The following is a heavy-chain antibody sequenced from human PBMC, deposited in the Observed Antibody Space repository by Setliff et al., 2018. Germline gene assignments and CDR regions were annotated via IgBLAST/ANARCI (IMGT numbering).Heavy chain of an antibody. J-gene: IGHJ6*02. CDR2: RSARGDT. CDR1: GGSIGSSF. D-gene: IGHD2-21*01. Sequence: SETLSLTCTVSGGSIGSSFWNWIRQSPGKGLEWIGYRSARGDTNSNPSLRSRVSMSLDTSKRQVSLNLNSVTAADTGVYYCATRTFAVIPHSGLGLDYFYGMDVRGRGTTVTVSS. V-gene: IGHV4-4*08. CDR3: ATRTFAVIPHSGLGLDYFYGMDV.